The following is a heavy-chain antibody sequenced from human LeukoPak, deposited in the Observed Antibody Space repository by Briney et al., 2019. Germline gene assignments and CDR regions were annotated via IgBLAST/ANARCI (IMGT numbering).Heavy chain of an antibody. CDR1: GGSISSSSYY. D-gene: IGHD1-26*01. J-gene: IGHJ4*02. CDR2: IYYSGST. V-gene: IGHV4-39*07. Sequence: PSETLSLTCTVSGGSISSSSYYWGWIRQPPGKGLEWIGSIYYSGSTYYNPSLKSRVTISVDTSKNQFSLKLSSVTAADTAVYYCARDTVGARSGGFDYWGQGTLVTVSS. CDR3: ARDTVGARSGGFDY.